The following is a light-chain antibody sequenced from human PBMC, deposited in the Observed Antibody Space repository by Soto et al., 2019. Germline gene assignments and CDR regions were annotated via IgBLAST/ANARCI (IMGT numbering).Light chain of an antibody. CDR1: QSISSSY. CDR2: GAS. V-gene: IGKV3-20*01. Sequence: EIVLTQSPGTLSLSPGERATLSCRASQSISSSYLAWYQQKPGQAPRLLIYGASSRAPGIPDRFSGSGSGTDFPLTISRLEPEDFVVYYCQQYDSTTRTFGQGTKVDIK. CDR3: QQYDSTTRT. J-gene: IGKJ1*01.